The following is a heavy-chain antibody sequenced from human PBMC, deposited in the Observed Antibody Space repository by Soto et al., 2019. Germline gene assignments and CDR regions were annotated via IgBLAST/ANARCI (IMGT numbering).Heavy chain of an antibody. CDR3: ARYLEMATIDYFDY. Sequence: SSETLSLTCAVSGGSISSGGYSWSWIRQPPGKGLEWIGYIYHSGSTYYNPSLKSRVTISVDTSKNQFSLKLSSVTAADTAVYYCARYLEMATIDYFDYWGQGTLVTVSS. J-gene: IGHJ4*02. V-gene: IGHV4-30-2*02. CDR1: GGSISSGGYS. D-gene: IGHD5-12*01. CDR2: IYHSGST.